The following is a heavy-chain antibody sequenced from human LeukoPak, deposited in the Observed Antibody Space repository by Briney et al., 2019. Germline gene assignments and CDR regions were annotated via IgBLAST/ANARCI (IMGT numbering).Heavy chain of an antibody. Sequence: PSETLSPTCTDSGGSISSYYWSWIRQPAGKGLEWIGRIYTGGSTNYNPSLKSRVTMSVDTSKNQFSLKLSSVTAADTAVYYCAREPTKFRRLRTWYFDLWGRGTLVTVSS. CDR2: IYTGGST. D-gene: IGHD5-24*01. V-gene: IGHV4-4*07. J-gene: IGHJ2*01. CDR1: GGSISSYY. CDR3: AREPTKFRRLRTWYFDL.